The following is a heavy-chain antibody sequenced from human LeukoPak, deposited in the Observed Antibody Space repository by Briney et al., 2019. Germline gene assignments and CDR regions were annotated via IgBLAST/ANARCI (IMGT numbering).Heavy chain of an antibody. J-gene: IGHJ6*04. D-gene: IGHD2-15*01. CDR2: IWYDGSNK. CDR3: ARRTPDCSGDRTYYYYYGMDD. Sequence: GRSLRLSCAASGFTFSSYGMHWVRQAPGKGLEWVAVIWYDGSNKYYADSVKGRFTISRDNSKNTLYLQMNSLRSEDTTVYYCARRTPDCSGDRTYYYYYGMDDWGKGTTVTVSS. CDR1: GFTFSSYG. V-gene: IGHV3-33*01.